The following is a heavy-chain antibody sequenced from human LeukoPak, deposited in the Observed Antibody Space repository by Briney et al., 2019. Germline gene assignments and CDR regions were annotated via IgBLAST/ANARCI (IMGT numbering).Heavy chain of an antibody. CDR1: GGSFSGYY. CDR2: INHSGST. Sequence: PSETLSLTCAVYGGSFSGYYWSWIRQPPGKGLEWIGEINHSGSTNYNPSLKSRVTMSVDTSKNQFSLKLSSVTAADTAVYYCARVDCSSTSCSNYYYGMDVWGQGTTVTVSS. J-gene: IGHJ6*02. D-gene: IGHD2-2*01. CDR3: ARVDCSSTSCSNYYYGMDV. V-gene: IGHV4-34*01.